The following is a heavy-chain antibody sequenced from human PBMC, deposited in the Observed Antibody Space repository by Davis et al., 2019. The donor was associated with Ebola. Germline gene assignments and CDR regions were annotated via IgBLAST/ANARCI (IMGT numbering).Heavy chain of an antibody. J-gene: IGHJ4*02. D-gene: IGHD1-26*01. V-gene: IGHV3-23*01. CDR3: ARNGVGATLFDY. CDR1: GINGSSNA. Sequence: GESLKISCATYGINGSSNAMSWVRQAPGKGLEWVASISGSGGSTYYGDSVKGRFTISRDNSKNTLYLQMNSLRAEDTAVYYCARNGVGATLFDYWGQGTLFPLSS. CDR2: ISGSGGST.